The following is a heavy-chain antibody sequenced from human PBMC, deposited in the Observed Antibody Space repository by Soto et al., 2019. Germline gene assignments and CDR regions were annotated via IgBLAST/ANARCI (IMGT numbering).Heavy chain of an antibody. CDR3: ARSKPSIVGGGGVFDY. J-gene: IGHJ4*02. V-gene: IGHV4-30-4*01. Sequence: QVQLQESGPGLVKPSQTLSLTCTVSGGSISSGDYYWSWIRQPPGKGLEWIGYIYYSGSTYYNPSLKSRVTITVDTSTNQFSLKLSAVTAGDTAVYYCARSKPSIVGGGGVFDYWGQGTLVTVSS. CDR1: GGSISSGDYY. D-gene: IGHD1-26*01. CDR2: IYYSGST.